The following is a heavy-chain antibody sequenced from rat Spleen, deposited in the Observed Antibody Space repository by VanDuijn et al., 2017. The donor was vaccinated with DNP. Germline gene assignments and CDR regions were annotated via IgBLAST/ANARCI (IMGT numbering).Heavy chain of an antibody. CDR1: GFTFSDYY. Sequence: EVQLVESGGGLVQPGRSMKLSCAASGFTFSDYYMAWVRQAPKKGLEWVASITNTGGSIYYPDSVKGRFTISRDNAQNTLYLQMNRLRSEDTATYYWEKGPNVGGWSDYFDYWGQGVMVTVTS. D-gene: IGHD1-11*01. V-gene: IGHV5-22*01. J-gene: IGHJ2*01. CDR3: EKGPNVGGWSDYFDY. CDR2: ITNTGGSI.